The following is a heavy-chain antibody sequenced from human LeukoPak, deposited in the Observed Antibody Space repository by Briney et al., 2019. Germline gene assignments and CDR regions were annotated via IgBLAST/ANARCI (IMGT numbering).Heavy chain of an antibody. CDR2: ISKSGGTK. V-gene: IGHV3-11*04. Sequence: GSLRLSCAASGFSFSDYYMSWIRQTPGKGLEWVSYISKSGGTKYYADSVKGRFTISRDNAKNSLYLQMNSLRAEDTAVYYCAELGITMIGGVWGKGTTVTISS. CDR1: GFSFSDYY. CDR3: AELGITMIGGV. D-gene: IGHD3-10*02. J-gene: IGHJ6*04.